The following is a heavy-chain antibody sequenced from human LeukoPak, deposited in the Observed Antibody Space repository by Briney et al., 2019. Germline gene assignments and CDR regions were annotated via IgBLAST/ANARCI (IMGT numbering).Heavy chain of an antibody. CDR3: ARHSQHSGDLGSARNFEY. Sequence: SETLSLTCTVSGGSISPYFWTWIRQPPGKGLEWIGYIYYSGSTNYNPSLKSRVTISMDTSNNLFSLRLTSVTAADTAVYYCARHSQHSGDLGSARNFEYWGQGTLVTVSS. CDR1: GGSISPYF. CDR2: IYYSGST. V-gene: IGHV4-59*08. J-gene: IGHJ4*02. D-gene: IGHD7-27*01.